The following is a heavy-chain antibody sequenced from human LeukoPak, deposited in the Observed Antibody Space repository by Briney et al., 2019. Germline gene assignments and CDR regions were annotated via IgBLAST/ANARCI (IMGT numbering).Heavy chain of an antibody. V-gene: IGHV2-70*20. CDR1: GFSLSTSGLC. CDR2: IDWGDEK. J-gene: IGHJ4*02. Sequence: SGPTLVNPTQTLTLTCTFSGFSLSTSGLCVSWVRQPPGKALEWLALIDWGDEKYYNTSLKTRLTISMDTSKNQVVLTMSNMDPVDTATYFCARIREEQLAYYFDYWGQGTLVTVSS. CDR3: ARIREEQLAYYFDY. D-gene: IGHD6-6*01.